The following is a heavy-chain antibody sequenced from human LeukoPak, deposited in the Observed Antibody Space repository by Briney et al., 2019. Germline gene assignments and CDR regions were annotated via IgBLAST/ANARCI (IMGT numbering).Heavy chain of an antibody. CDR2: ISGSGGST. D-gene: IGHD6-13*01. CDR3: AKDTPPIAAAATSFDY. J-gene: IGHJ4*02. Sequence: GGSLRLSCAASGFTFGSYAMSWVRQAPGKGLEWVSAISGSGGSTYYADSVKGRFTISRDNSKNTLYLQMNSLRAEDTAVYYCAKDTPPIAAAATSFDYWGQGTLVTVSS. V-gene: IGHV3-23*01. CDR1: GFTFGSYA.